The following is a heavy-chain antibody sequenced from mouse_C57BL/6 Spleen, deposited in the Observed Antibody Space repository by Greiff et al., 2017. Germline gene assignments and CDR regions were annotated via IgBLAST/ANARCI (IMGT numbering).Heavy chain of an antibody. CDR3: ARGDGSSSLFAY. CDR2: ISYDGSN. J-gene: IGHJ3*01. V-gene: IGHV3-6*01. Sequence: DVQLQESGPGLVKPSQSLSLTCSVTGYSITSGYYWNWIRQFPGNKLEWMGYISYDGSNNYNPSLKNRISITRDTSKNQFFLKLNSVTTEDTATYYCARGDGSSSLFAYWGQGTLVTVSA. D-gene: IGHD1-1*01. CDR1: GYSITSGYY.